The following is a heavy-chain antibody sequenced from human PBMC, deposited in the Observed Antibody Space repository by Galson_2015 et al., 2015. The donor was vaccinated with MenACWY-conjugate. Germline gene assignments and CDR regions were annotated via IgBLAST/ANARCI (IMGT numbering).Heavy chain of an antibody. D-gene: IGHD2-15*01. J-gene: IGHJ4*02. CDR1: GFTFSKYS. CDR2: IDIGGNYI. V-gene: IGHV3-21*01. Sequence: SLRLSCAASGFTFSKYSMNWVRQTPGKGLEWVSSIDIGGNYIYYADSVKDRFTISRDNAKNSLFLQMSSLRAEDTAVYFCAREDITPLDYWGQGTLVTVSS. CDR3: AREDITPLDY.